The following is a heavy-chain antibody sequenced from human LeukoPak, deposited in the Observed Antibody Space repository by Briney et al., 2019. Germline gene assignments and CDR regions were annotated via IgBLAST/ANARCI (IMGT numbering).Heavy chain of an antibody. CDR3: ATGGGWEEWQQLVRQQVFDAFDI. CDR1: GYTLTELS. CDR2: FDPEDGET. J-gene: IGHJ3*02. V-gene: IGHV1-24*01. Sequence: GASVKVSCKVSGYTLTELSMHWVRQAPGKGLEWMGGFDPEDGETIYAQKFQGRVTMTEDTSTDTAYMELSSLRSEDTAVYYCATGGGWEEWQQLVRQQVFDAFDIWGQGTMVTVSS. D-gene: IGHD6-13*01.